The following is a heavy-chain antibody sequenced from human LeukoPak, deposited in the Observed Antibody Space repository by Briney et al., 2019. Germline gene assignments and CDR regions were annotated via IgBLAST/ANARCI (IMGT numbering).Heavy chain of an antibody. CDR2: IYYSGST. CDR3: ARNSWWFDP. V-gene: IGHV4-61*01. Sequence: SETLSLTCTVSGYSISSGYYWGWIRQPPGKGLEWIGYIYYSGSTNYNPSLKSRVTISVDTSKNQFSLKLSSVTAADTAVYYCARNSWWFDPWGQGTLVTVSS. J-gene: IGHJ5*02. CDR1: GYSISSGYY. D-gene: IGHD4-23*01.